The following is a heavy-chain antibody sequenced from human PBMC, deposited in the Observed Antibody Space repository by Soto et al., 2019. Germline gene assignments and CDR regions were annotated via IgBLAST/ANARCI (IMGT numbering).Heavy chain of an antibody. CDR3: ARGKGTHRY. J-gene: IGHJ4*02. D-gene: IGHD3-10*01. CDR2: IFYNGTT. Sequence: SETLSLTCSVSGVSLTSYYWSWIRQTPGKTLEWIGCIFYNGTTNYNPSLMSRVTISLDMSKNQFSLKLKSVSAEDTALNYCARGKGTHRYWGPGTLVTVSS. CDR1: GVSLTSYY. V-gene: IGHV4-59*01.